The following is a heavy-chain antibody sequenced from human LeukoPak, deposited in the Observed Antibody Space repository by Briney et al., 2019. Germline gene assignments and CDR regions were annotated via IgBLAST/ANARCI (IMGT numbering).Heavy chain of an antibody. Sequence: SETLSLTCAVYGGSFSGHYWNRIRQSPGKGLEWIGEINYSGSTNYNPSLKSRVTISIDTSKNQFSLKLSSVTAADTAVYYCARGKWLRSSFDYWGQGTQVTVSS. J-gene: IGHJ4*02. V-gene: IGHV4-34*01. CDR1: GGSFSGHY. CDR3: ARGKWLRSSFDY. CDR2: INYSGST. D-gene: IGHD5-12*01.